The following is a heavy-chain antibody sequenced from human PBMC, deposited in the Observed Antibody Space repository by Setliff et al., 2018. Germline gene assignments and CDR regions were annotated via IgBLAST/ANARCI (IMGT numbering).Heavy chain of an antibody. CDR3: ARINFYVSSGYYYAPEL. J-gene: IGHJ4*02. CDR2: INNYNFNT. Sequence: PGASVKVSCKSSGFTFTDYGITWVRQVPGQGLEWMGWINNYNFNTQYAQKFQGRVTVTTDTSTTTAYMELRSLRADDTAVYYCARINFYVSSGYYYAPELWGQGTTVTVSS. CDR1: GFTFTDYG. D-gene: IGHD3-22*01. V-gene: IGHV1-18*01.